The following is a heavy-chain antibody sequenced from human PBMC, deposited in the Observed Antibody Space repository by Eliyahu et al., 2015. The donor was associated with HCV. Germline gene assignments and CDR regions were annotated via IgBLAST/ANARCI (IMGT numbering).Heavy chain of an antibody. CDR1: GFTFSSYS. CDR3: ARGSVVVAAPLCDY. CDR2: ISSSSSTI. D-gene: IGHD2-15*01. V-gene: IGHV3-48*02. Sequence: EVQLVESGGGLVQPGGSLIXSCAASGFTFSSYSMNWVRQAPGKGLEWVSYISSSSSTIYYADSVKGRFTISRDNAKNSLYLQMNSLRDEDTAVYYCARGSVVVAAPLCDYWGQGTLVTVSS. J-gene: IGHJ4*02.